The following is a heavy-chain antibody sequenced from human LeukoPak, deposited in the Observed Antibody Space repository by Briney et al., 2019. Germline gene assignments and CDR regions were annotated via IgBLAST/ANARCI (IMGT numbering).Heavy chain of an antibody. J-gene: IGHJ4*02. D-gene: IGHD6-6*01. CDR3: ARGRAARDFDY. V-gene: IGHV4-34*01. CDR2: INHSGST. Sequence: SETLSLTCAVYGGSFSGYYWSWIRQPPGKGLEWIGEINHSGSTNYNPSLKSRVTISVDTSKNQFSLKLSSVTAADTAVYYCARGRAARDFDYWGQGTLVTVSS. CDR1: GGSFSGYY.